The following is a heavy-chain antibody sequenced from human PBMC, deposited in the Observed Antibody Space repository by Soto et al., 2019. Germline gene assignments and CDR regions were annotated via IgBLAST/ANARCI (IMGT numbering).Heavy chain of an antibody. V-gene: IGHV3-64*01. D-gene: IGHD4-17*01. CDR2: ISSNGGST. Sequence: GGSLRLSCAASGFTFSSYAMHWVRQAPGKGLEYVSAISSNGGSTYYANSVKGRFTISRDNSKNTLYLQMGSLRAEDMAVYYCARDLGDAVTTGTFDYWGQGTLVTVSS. CDR3: ARDLGDAVTTGTFDY. J-gene: IGHJ4*02. CDR1: GFTFSSYA.